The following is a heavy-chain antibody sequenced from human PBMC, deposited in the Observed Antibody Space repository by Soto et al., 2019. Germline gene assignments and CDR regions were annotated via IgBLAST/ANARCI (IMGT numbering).Heavy chain of an antibody. J-gene: IGHJ4*02. CDR1: GVSISSYY. CDR3: AGGTYYYASSGYSDY. D-gene: IGHD3-22*01. Sequence: SDTLALTCTVSGVSISSYYGSWSRQPPGKGLEWIGYIYYSGSTNYNPSLKSRVTISVDTSKNQFSLKLSSVTAADTAVYYCAGGTYYYASSGYSDYWGQGTLVTVS. V-gene: IGHV4-59*08. CDR2: IYYSGST.